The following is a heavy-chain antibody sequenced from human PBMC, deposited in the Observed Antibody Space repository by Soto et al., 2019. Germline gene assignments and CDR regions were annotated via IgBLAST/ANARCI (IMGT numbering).Heavy chain of an antibody. CDR1: GFTFSSYW. J-gene: IGHJ3*02. CDR3: ARDRVKQQLENDAFDI. V-gene: IGHV3-23*01. CDR2: ISGSGGST. D-gene: IGHD6-13*01. Sequence: GGSLRLSCAASGFTFSSYWMSWVRQAPGKGLEWVSAISGSGGSTYYADSVKGRFTISRDNSKNTLYLQMNSLRAEDTAVYYCARDRVKQQLENDAFDIWGQGTMVTVSS.